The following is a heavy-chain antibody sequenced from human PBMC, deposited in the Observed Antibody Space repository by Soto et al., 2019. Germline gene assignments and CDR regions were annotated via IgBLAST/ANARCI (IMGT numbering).Heavy chain of an antibody. CDR2: IYSGGST. J-gene: IGHJ3*01. D-gene: IGHD3-22*01. V-gene: IGHV3-53*01. Sequence: EVQLVESGGGLIQPGGSLRLSCAASGFTFSSNDMNWVRQAPGKGLEWVSLIYSGGSTYYADSVKGRFTISRDNSKNTLYLQMSILRAEDTAVYYCATRPLLPWAPWGQGTMVTVSS. CDR1: GFTFSSND. CDR3: ATRPLLPWAP.